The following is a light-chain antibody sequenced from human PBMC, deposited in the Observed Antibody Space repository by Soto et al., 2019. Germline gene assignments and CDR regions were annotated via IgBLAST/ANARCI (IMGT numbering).Light chain of an antibody. Sequence: EIVMTQSPDTLYVSREERATLSCRASQSISSNLVWYQQKPGQAPRLLIYGASTRATGVPARFSGSGSGTEFTLTISSLQSEDFAFYFSQQYDTWPRTFGQGTRVEIK. V-gene: IGKV3-15*01. CDR2: GAS. CDR3: QQYDTWPRT. J-gene: IGKJ1*01. CDR1: QSISSN.